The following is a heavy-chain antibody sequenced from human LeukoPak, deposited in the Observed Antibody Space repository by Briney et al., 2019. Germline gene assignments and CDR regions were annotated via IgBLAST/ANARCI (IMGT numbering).Heavy chain of an antibody. Sequence: PGGSLRLSCAASGFTFDDYAMHWVRQAPGKGLEWVSGISWNSGSIGYADSAKGRFTISRDNAKNSLYLQMNSLRVEDTALYYCAKDTYSSSLTGFDYWGQGTLVTVSS. CDR1: GFTFDDYA. CDR3: AKDTYSSSLTGFDY. CDR2: ISWNSGSI. V-gene: IGHV3-9*01. J-gene: IGHJ4*02. D-gene: IGHD6-6*01.